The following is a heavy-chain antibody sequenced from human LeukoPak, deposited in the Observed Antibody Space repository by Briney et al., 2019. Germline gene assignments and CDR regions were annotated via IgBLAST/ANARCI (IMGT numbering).Heavy chain of an antibody. CDR1: GYSISSGYY. Sequence: SETLSLTCTVSGYSISSGYYWGWIRQPPGKGLEWIGSIYHSGSTYYDPSLKSRVAISIDASKNQFSVGLSSVTAADTAVYYCVISTIRKGFDPWGQGTLVTVSS. V-gene: IGHV4-38-2*02. CDR2: IYHSGST. D-gene: IGHD3-9*01. CDR3: VISTIRKGFDP. J-gene: IGHJ5*02.